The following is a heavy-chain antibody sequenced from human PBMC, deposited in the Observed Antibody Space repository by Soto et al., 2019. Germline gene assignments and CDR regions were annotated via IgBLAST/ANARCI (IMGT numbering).Heavy chain of an antibody. Sequence: PSETLSLTCTVSGDSISSGGYYWSWIRQHPGKGLEWIGYIYDNGGAYYSPSLRGRVVISLDRSGNQFSLRLSSVSAADTAVYYCARVKGGTTRRAFDSWGQGTLVTVSS. CDR2: IYDNGGA. D-gene: IGHD1-7*01. CDR1: GDSISSGGYY. V-gene: IGHV4-31*03. J-gene: IGHJ4*02. CDR3: ARVKGGTTRRAFDS.